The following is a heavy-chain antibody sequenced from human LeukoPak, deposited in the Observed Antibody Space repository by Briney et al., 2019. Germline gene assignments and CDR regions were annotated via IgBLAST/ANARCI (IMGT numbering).Heavy chain of an antibody. CDR2: ISGSGGST. Sequence: QPGGSLRLSCAASGFTFSSYAMSWVRQAPGKGLEWVSAISGSGGSTYYADSVKGRFTISRDNSKNTLYLQMNSPRAEDTAVYYCAKDPLEDYYDSSGYWVDYWGQGTLVTVSS. CDR3: AKDPLEDYYDSSGYWVDY. V-gene: IGHV3-23*01. J-gene: IGHJ4*02. CDR1: GFTFSSYA. D-gene: IGHD3-22*01.